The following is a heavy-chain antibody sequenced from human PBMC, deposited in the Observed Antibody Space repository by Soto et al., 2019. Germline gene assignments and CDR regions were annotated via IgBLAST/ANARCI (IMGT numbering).Heavy chain of an antibody. Sequence: SETLSLTCAVYGGSFSGYYWSWIRQPPGKGLERNGEINHSGSTNYNPSLKSRVTISVDTSKNQFSLKLSSVTAADTAVYYCARANWSYFPNYMDVWGKGTTVTVSS. CDR3: ARANWSYFPNYMDV. J-gene: IGHJ6*03. CDR1: GGSFSGYY. CDR2: INHSGST. V-gene: IGHV4-34*01. D-gene: IGHD1-7*01.